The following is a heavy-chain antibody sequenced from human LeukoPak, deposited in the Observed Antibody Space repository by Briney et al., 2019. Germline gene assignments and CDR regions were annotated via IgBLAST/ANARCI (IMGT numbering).Heavy chain of an antibody. D-gene: IGHD6-13*01. V-gene: IGHV4-59*01. Sequence: SETLSLTCTVSGGSISSYYWSWIRQPPGKGLEWIAYIYYSGGASYNPSLKSRVTISVDTSKNQFSLKLSSVTAADTAVHYCARLRAAAGMDWFDPWGQGTLVTVSS. CDR2: IYYSGGA. J-gene: IGHJ5*02. CDR3: ARLRAAAGMDWFDP. CDR1: GGSISSYY.